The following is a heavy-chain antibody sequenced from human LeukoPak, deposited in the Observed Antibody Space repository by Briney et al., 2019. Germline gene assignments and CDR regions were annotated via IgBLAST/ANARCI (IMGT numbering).Heavy chain of an antibody. V-gene: IGHV3-11*01. CDR2: ISSSGSTI. CDR3: ARDQYYYDSSGYPFGY. J-gene: IGHJ4*02. D-gene: IGHD3-22*01. CDR1: GFTFSDYY. Sequence: GGSLRLSCAASGFTFSDYYMSWIRQAPGKGLEWVSYISSSGSTIYYADSVKGRFTISGDNTKNSLYLQMNSLRAEDTAVYYCARDQYYYDSSGYPFGYWGQGTLVTVSS.